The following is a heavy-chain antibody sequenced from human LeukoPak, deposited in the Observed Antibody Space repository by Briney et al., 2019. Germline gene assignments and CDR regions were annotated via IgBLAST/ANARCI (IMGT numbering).Heavy chain of an antibody. CDR2: ISSDGSNT. J-gene: IGHJ4*02. Sequence: GGSLRLSCAASGFTFSSYPMHWVRQAPGKGLVWVSRISSDGSNTNYADSVKGRFTISRDNAKNTLYLQMNSLRVEDTAVYYCARGSYNSGWNLVDYWGQGTLVTVSS. V-gene: IGHV3-74*01. CDR3: ARGSYNSGWNLVDY. CDR1: GFTFSSYP. D-gene: IGHD6-19*01.